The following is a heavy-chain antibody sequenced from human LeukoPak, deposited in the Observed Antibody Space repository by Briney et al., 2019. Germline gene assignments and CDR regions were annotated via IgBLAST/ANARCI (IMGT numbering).Heavy chain of an antibody. CDR2: INPSGGST. D-gene: IGHD3-3*01. CDR1: GYTFTSYY. CDR3: ARDHRNYYDFWSGTLDY. Sequence: ASVKVSCKASGYTFTSYYMHRVRQAPGQGLEWMGIINPSGGSTSYAQKFQGRVTMTRDTSTSTVYMELSSLRSEDTAVYYCARDHRNYYDFWSGTLDYWGQGTLVTVSS. J-gene: IGHJ4*02. V-gene: IGHV1-46*01.